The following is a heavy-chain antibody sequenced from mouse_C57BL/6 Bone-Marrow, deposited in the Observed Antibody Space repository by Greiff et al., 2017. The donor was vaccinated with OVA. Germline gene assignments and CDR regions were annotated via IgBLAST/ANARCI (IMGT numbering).Heavy chain of an antibody. Sequence: QVQLQQPGAELVKPGASVKLSCKASGYTFTSYWMQWVKPRPGQGLEWIGEIDPSDSYTNYNQKFKGKATLTVDTSSSTAYMQLSSLTSEDSAVYYCARCYSYDYPLAYWGQGTLVTVSA. D-gene: IGHD2-4*01. J-gene: IGHJ3*01. CDR2: IDPSDSYT. CDR3: ARCYSYDYPLAY. V-gene: IGHV1-50*01. CDR1: GYTFTSYW.